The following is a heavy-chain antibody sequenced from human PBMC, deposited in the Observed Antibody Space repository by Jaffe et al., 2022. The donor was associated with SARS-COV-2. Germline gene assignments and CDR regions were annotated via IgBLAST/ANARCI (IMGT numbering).Heavy chain of an antibody. D-gene: IGHD4-17*01. Sequence: QVQLVESGGGVVQPGRSLRLSCAVSGFTFSNYGMHWVRQAPGKGPEWVAVISADGNTKHYADSVRGRSTISRDNSKNTLYLQMNSLRDEDTAVYFCAIHYGGFDDDAFDFWGQGTMVTVSS. CDR2: ISADGNTK. V-gene: IGHV3-30*03. J-gene: IGHJ3*01. CDR1: GFTFSNYG. CDR3: AIHYGGFDDDAFDF.